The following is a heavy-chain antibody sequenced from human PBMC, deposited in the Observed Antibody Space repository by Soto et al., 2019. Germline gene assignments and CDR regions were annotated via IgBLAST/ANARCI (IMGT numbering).Heavy chain of an antibody. D-gene: IGHD3-22*01. CDR1: GFTFSSYG. CDR3: AALYYYDSSGPTGY. Sequence: GGSLRLSCAASGFTFSSYGMHWVRQSPGKGLEWVAVISYDGSNKYYADSVKGRFTISRDNSKNTLYLQMNSLRAEDTAVYYCAALYYYDSSGPTGYWGQGTLVTVSS. J-gene: IGHJ4*02. CDR2: ISYDGSNK. V-gene: IGHV3-30*03.